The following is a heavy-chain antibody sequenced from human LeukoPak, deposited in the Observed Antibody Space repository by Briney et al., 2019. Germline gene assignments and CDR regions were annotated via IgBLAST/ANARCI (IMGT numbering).Heavy chain of an antibody. CDR2: IRHDGTDQ. V-gene: IGHV3-30*02. Sequence: GGSLRLSCVGSGFTFSVHWVRQVPGKGLEWLTFIRHDGTDQHYADSVRGRFTISRDNSKNTVYLQMNSLRPEDAALYYCAKDGNWASVSWGQGTLVTVSS. J-gene: IGHJ5*02. CDR1: GFTFS. CDR3: AKDGNWASVS. D-gene: IGHD7-27*01.